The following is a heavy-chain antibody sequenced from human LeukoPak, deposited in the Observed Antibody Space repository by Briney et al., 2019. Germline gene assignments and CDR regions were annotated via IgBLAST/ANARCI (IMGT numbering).Heavy chain of an antibody. V-gene: IGHV3-7*01. Sequence: PGGSLRLSCAASGFTFSSYAMSWVRQAPGKGLEWVANIKQDGSEKYYVDSVKGRFTISRDNAKNSLYLQMNSLRAEDTAVYYCAVNLPFDYWGQGTLVTVSS. J-gene: IGHJ4*02. CDR3: AVNLPFDY. CDR2: IKQDGSEK. CDR1: GFTFSSYA.